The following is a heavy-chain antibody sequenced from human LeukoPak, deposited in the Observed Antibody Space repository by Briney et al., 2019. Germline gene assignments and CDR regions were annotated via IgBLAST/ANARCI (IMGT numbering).Heavy chain of an antibody. CDR1: GFTFSSYA. CDR3: AKDHCSRTNCYAGPDY. Sequence: PGGSLRLSCAASGFTFSSYAMNWVRQAPGKGLEWVSGLIRGGGTTHYADSVKGRFTISSDYSSNTPYLQMNSLRPEDTALYYCAKDHCSRTNCYAGPDYWGQGTLVTVSS. D-gene: IGHD2-2*01. V-gene: IGHV3-23*01. CDR2: LIRGGGTT. J-gene: IGHJ4*02.